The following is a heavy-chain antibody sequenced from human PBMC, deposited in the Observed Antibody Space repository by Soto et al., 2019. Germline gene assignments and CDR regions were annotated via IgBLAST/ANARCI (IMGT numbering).Heavy chain of an antibody. V-gene: IGHV3-53*01. CDR1: GFTVSSNY. J-gene: IGHJ3*02. CDR3: ARVGDYDAFDI. Sequence: GGSLRLSCAASGFTVSSNYMSWVRQAPGKGLEWVSVIYSGRSTYYADSVKGRFTISRDNSKNTLYLQMNSLRAEDTAVYYCARVGDYDAFDIWGQGTMVTVSS. CDR2: IYSGRST. D-gene: IGHD4-17*01.